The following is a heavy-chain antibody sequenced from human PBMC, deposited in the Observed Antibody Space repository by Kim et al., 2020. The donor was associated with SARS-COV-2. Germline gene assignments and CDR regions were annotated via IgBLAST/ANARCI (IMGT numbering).Heavy chain of an antibody. V-gene: IGHV3-30*04. CDR3: ARGGSYY. Sequence: LGWVAVLSYDGRNKYYADSVKGRFTISGDNSKNTLYLQMNSLRAEDTAVYYWARGGSYY. CDR2: LSYDGRNK. J-gene: IGHJ6*03. D-gene: IGHD1-26*01.